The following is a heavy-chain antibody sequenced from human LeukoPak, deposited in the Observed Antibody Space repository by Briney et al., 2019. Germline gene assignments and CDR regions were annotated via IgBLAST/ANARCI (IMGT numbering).Heavy chain of an antibody. D-gene: IGHD3-22*01. J-gene: IGHJ4*02. CDR2: IYTSGST. CDR1: GGSISSGSYY. Sequence: PSETLSLTCTVSGGSISSGSYYWSWIRQPAGKGLEWIGRIYTSGSTNYNPSLKSRVTISVDTSKNQFSLKLSSVTAADTAVYYCARAHHDSSGYYSSGDYWGQGTLVTVSS. V-gene: IGHV4-61*02. CDR3: ARAHHDSSGYYSSGDY.